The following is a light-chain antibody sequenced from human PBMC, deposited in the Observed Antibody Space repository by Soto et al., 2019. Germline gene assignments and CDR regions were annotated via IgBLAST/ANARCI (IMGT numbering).Light chain of an antibody. CDR3: QQRSNWPIT. J-gene: IGKJ5*01. CDR1: QGVSRN. CDR2: DAS. V-gene: IGKV3-11*01. Sequence: EIVLTQSPATLSLSPGERATLSCRASQGVSRNLAWYQQKPGQAPRLLIYDASNRATGIPARFSGSGSGTDFTLTISCLVPEDFAVYYCQQRSNWPITFGQGTRLEIK.